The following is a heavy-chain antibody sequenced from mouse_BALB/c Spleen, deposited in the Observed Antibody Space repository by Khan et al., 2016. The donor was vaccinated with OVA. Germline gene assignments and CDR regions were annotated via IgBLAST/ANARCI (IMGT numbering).Heavy chain of an antibody. J-gene: IGHJ4*01. Sequence: EVELVESGGGLVQPGGSRKLSCAASGFTFSDYGMAWVRQAPGKGPEWVAFISNLAYSIYYADTVTGRFTISRENAKYTLYLEMSSLRSEDTAMYDRARGESDGLYAMDYWGQGTSVTVSS. V-gene: IGHV5-15*02. CDR1: GFTFSDYG. CDR2: ISNLAYSI. CDR3: ARGESDGLYAMDY. D-gene: IGHD1-2*01.